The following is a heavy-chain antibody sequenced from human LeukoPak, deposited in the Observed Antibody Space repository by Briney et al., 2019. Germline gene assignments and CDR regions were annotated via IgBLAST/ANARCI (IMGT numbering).Heavy chain of an antibody. CDR2: INPNSGGT. J-gene: IGHJ5*02. CDR1: GYSFTDYY. D-gene: IGHD2-21*01. CDR3: ARADRLHGGPYLIGP. V-gene: IGHV1-2*02. Sequence: ALVKVSCKTSGYSFTDYYMHWVRQAPGQGLECTGWINPNSGGTSSAQKFQGRVTMTRDTSITTVYMEVSWLTSDDTAIYYCARADRLHGGPYLIGPWGQGALVTVSS.